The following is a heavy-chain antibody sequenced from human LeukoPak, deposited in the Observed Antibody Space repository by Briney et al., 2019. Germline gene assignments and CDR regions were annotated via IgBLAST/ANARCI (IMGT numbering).Heavy chain of an antibody. J-gene: IGHJ4*02. D-gene: IGHD1-26*01. CDR2: SNEDGSTT. V-gene: IGHV3-74*01. CDR1: GFTFSSNW. CDR3: VRDLGGRSGH. Sequence: GGSLKLSCAASGFTFSSNWMHWVRQAPGKGLVWVSRSNEDGSTTNYADSVKGRFTISRDNAKNTLYLQMNSLTAEDTAVYYCVRDLGGRSGHWGQGTLVTVSS.